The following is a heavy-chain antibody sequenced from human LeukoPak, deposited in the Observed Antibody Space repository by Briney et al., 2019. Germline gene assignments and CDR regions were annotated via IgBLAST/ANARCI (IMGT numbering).Heavy chain of an antibody. CDR2: ISGSGGST. D-gene: IGHD2-2*01. Sequence: PGGSLRLSCAASGFTFSSYAMSWVRQAPGKGLEWVSAISGSGGSTYYADSVKGRFTISRDNSKNTLYLQMSSLRAEDTAVYYCAKDRYCSSTSCLLDFDYWGQGTLVTVSS. CDR1: GFTFSSYA. V-gene: IGHV3-23*01. CDR3: AKDRYCSSTSCLLDFDY. J-gene: IGHJ4*02.